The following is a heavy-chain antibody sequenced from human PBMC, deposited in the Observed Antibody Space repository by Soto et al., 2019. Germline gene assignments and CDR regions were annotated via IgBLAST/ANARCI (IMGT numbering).Heavy chain of an antibody. Sequence: TLSLTCTVSGGSVSSGGYYWSWIRQHPGKGLEWIGYIYYSGSTYYNPSLKSRVTISVDTSKNQFSLKLSSVTAADTAVYYCASHCSSTSCYYYYYGMDVWGQGTTVTVSS. CDR1: GGSVSSGGYY. CDR2: IYYSGST. CDR3: ASHCSSTSCYYYYYGMDV. D-gene: IGHD2-2*01. J-gene: IGHJ6*02. V-gene: IGHV4-31*03.